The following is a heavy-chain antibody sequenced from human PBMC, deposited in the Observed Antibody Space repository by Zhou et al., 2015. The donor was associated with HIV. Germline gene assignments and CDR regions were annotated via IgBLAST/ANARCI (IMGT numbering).Heavy chain of an antibody. Sequence: QVQLVQSGAEVKKPGSSVKVSCKASGGTFSSYAISWVRQAPGQGLEWMGGIIPIFGTANYAQKFQGRVTITADESTSTAYMELSSLRSEDTAVYYCARVRLGRSDYYDSRVAFDIWGQGTMVTVSS. CDR1: GGTFSSYA. CDR2: IIPIFGTA. D-gene: IGHD3-22*01. V-gene: IGHV1-69*12. J-gene: IGHJ3*02. CDR3: ARVRLGRSDYYDSRVAFDI.